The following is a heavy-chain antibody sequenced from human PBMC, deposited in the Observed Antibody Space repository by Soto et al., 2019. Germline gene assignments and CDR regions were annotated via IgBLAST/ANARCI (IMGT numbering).Heavy chain of an antibody. J-gene: IGHJ4*02. CDR3: AKRCSGSSSMGCLDY. CDR1: GYTFRNYA. V-gene: IGHV1-3*01. D-gene: IGHD6-6*01. CDR2: INAGNGNT. Sequence: GASVKVSCKASGYTFRNYAMHWVRQAPGQRLEWMGWINAGNGNTKYSQKFQDRVTITRDTSASTAYMELSSLKSEDTAVYYSAKRCSGSSSMGCLDYWGQGTLVTVSS.